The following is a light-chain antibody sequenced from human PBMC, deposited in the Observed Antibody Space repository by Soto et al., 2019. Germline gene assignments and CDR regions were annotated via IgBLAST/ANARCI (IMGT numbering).Light chain of an antibody. Sequence: ETLMTQFPATLSVSPGERATLSCRASQSIFSKLAWYQQKVGQAPRLLIFGASTRATGIPARFNGSESGTEFTLTISSLQSEDFAVYDCQQDNKWPPTFGGGTKVEI. CDR1: QSIFSK. CDR2: GAS. V-gene: IGKV3-15*01. CDR3: QQDNKWPPT. J-gene: IGKJ4*01.